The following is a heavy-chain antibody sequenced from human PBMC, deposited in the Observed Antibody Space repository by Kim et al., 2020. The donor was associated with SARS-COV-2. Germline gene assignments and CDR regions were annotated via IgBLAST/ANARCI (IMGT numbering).Heavy chain of an antibody. D-gene: IGHD6-6*01. Sequence: TGRFTISSDNNKHTLYLQMNSLRPEDTAVYYCAKRMNRYSSSGDFDYWGQGALVTVSS. CDR3: AKRMNRYSSSGDFDY. J-gene: IGHJ4*02. V-gene: IGHV3-23*01.